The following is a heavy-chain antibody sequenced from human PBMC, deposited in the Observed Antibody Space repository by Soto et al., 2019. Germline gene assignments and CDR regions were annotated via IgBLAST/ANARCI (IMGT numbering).Heavy chain of an antibody. CDR3: ARSAYETHYDMDV. Sequence: QVQLEQSGAEVKKPGASVRVSCRASGYTFTDYDINWLRLAPGQGLEWMGWVGTNTGKPGYAPNFQGRVTVTRNTSISTAYMELSGLIFVDTAVYYCARSAYETHYDMDVWGKGTTVTVSS. D-gene: IGHD3-3*01. J-gene: IGHJ6*03. CDR1: GYTFTDYD. CDR2: VGTNTGKP. V-gene: IGHV1-8*01.